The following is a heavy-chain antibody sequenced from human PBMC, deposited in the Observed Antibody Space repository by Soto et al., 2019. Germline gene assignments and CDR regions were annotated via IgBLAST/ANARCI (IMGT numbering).Heavy chain of an antibody. J-gene: IGHJ4*02. V-gene: IGHV1-69*02. CDR3: AIFLDGDDIWGSYRPFPAFDY. Sequence: ASVKVSCKASGGTFSSYTISWVRQAPGQGLEWMGRIIPILGIANYAQKFQGRVTITADKSTSTAYMELSSLRSEDTAVYYCAIFLDGDDIWGSYRPFPAFDYWGQGTLVTVSS. CDR2: IIPILGIA. CDR1: GGTFSSYT. D-gene: IGHD3-16*02.